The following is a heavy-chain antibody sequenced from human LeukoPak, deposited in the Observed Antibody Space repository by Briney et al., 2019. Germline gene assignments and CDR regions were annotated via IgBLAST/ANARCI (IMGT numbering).Heavy chain of an antibody. CDR2: FYIGGIT. CDR3: ARAVLPTVVFDY. V-gene: IGHV4-4*07. CDR1: GDSISSYY. J-gene: IGHJ4*02. Sequence: PSETLSLTCTVSGDSISSYYWSWIRQPAGKGMEWIGRFYIGGITNYNPSLKSRVTMSVDTSKNQFSLRLTSMTAADTAVYYCARAVLPTVVFDYWGQGTLVTVSS. D-gene: IGHD4-11*01.